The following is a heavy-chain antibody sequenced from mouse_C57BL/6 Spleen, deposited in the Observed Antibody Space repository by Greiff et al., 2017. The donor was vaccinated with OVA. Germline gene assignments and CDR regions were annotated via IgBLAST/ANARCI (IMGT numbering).Heavy chain of an antibody. CDR1: GFTFSNYW. V-gene: IGHV6-3*01. D-gene: IGHD1-1*01. CDR2: IRLKSDNYAT. CDR3: TRGVTTVVPFAY. Sequence: DVKLVESGGGLVQAGGSMKLSCVASGFTFSNYWMNWVRQSPEKGLEWVAQIRLKSDNYATHYEEPVKGRFTISRDASTSSFYLQINNLSAEATGIYYCTRGVTTVVPFAYWGQGTLVTVSA. J-gene: IGHJ3*01.